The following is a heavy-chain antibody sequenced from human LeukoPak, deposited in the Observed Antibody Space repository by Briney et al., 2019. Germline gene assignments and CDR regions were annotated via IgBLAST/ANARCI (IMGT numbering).Heavy chain of an antibody. V-gene: IGHV1-18*01. Sequence: GASVKVSCKASGGTFSSYAISWVRQAPGQGLEWMGWISAYNGNTKYAQKFQGRVTMTTDTSTSTAYMELRSLRSDDTAVYYCAKPHAGYSSSWYASGVAFDIWGQGTMVTVSS. J-gene: IGHJ3*02. D-gene: IGHD6-13*01. CDR3: AKPHAGYSSSWYASGVAFDI. CDR2: ISAYNGNT. CDR1: GGTFSSYA.